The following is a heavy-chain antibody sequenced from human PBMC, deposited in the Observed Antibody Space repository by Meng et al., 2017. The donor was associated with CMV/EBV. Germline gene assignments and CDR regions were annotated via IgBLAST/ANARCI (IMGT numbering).Heavy chain of an antibody. CDR1: GSISSSSYY. CDR3: ARDYYDSSGYRYFDY. J-gene: IGHJ4*02. V-gene: IGHV4-39*01. Sequence: GSISSSSYYWGWIRQPPGKGLEWIGSIYYSGSTYYNPSLKSRVTISVDTSKNQFSVKLSSVTAADTAVYYCARDYYDSSGYRYFDYWGQGTLVTVSS. CDR2: IYYSGST. D-gene: IGHD3-22*01.